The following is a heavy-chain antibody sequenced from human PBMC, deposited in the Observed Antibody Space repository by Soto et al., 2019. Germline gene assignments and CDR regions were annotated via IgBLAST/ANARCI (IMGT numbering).Heavy chain of an antibody. V-gene: IGHV3-23*01. Sequence: PGGSLRLSCAASGFTFSTFAMSWVRQAPGKGLEWVSTISGTGGTTYYADSAKGRFTISRDNSKNTLYLQMNSLRAEDTAIYYYARYCSSTSCQIRYGMDVWGQGTTVTVSS. CDR3: ARYCSSTSCQIRYGMDV. CDR2: ISGTGGTT. CDR1: GFTFSTFA. J-gene: IGHJ6*02. D-gene: IGHD2-2*01.